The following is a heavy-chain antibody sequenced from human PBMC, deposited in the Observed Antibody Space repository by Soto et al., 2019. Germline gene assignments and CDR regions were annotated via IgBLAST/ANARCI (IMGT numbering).Heavy chain of an antibody. J-gene: IGHJ4*02. D-gene: IGHD3-9*01. V-gene: IGHV4-38-2*02. CDR1: GFAISRGYY. Sequence: PSETLSFTCSVSGFAISRGYYWSWVRQPPGKGLEWIGSIYPSVSSYHNPSLATRLRLSIDTSKNQFTLNLTSVTAADTALYFCAREKVGTIFFDNWGQGIQVTVSS. CDR2: IYPSVSS. CDR3: AREKVGTIFFDN.